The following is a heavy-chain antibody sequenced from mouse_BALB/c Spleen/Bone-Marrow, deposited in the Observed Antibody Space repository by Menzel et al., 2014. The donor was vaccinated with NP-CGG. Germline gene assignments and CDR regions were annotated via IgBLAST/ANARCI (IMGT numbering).Heavy chain of an antibody. Sequence: VQLQQSGAELVKPGASVKLSCTASGFNIKDTYMHWVKQRPEQGLGWIGRIDPANGNTKYDPKFQGKATITAGTSSNTAYLQLSSLTSEDTAVYYGSSYAMDYWGQGTSVTVSS. V-gene: IGHV14-3*02. J-gene: IGHJ4*01. CDR2: IDPANGNT. CDR1: GFNIKDTY. CDR3: SSYAMDY.